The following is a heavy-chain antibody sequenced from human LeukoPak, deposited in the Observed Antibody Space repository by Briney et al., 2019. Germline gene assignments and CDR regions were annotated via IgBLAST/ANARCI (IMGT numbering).Heavy chain of an antibody. D-gene: IGHD3-10*01. CDR3: ASGYGSGSKNYGMDV. CDR1: GGTFSSYA. Sequence: GASVKVSCKASGGTFSSYAISWVRQAPGQGLEWMGRIIPILGIANYAQKFQGRVTITADKSTSTAYMELSSLRSEDTAVYYCASGYGSGSKNYGMDVWGQGTTVTVSS. CDR2: IIPILGIA. J-gene: IGHJ6*02. V-gene: IGHV1-69*04.